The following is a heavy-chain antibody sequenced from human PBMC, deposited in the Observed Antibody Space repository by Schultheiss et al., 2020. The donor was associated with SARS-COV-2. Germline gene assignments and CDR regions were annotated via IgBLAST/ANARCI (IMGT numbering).Heavy chain of an antibody. CDR3: ARPTPDYGGNWGFDY. Sequence: GGSLRLSCAASGFTFSSYAMSWVRQAPGKGLEWVSSISSSSSYIYYADSVKGRFTISRDNSKNTLYLQMNSLRAEDTAVYYCARPTPDYGGNWGFDYWGQGTLVTVSS. D-gene: IGHD4-23*01. CDR2: ISSSSSYI. J-gene: IGHJ4*02. CDR1: GFTFSSYA. V-gene: IGHV3-21*01.